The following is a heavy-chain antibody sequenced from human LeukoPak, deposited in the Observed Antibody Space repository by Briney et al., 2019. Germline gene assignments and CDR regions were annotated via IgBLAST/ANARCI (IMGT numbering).Heavy chain of an antibody. CDR1: GGTFSSYA. CDR3: ARVGWELLSGYYMDV. D-gene: IGHD1-26*01. CDR2: IIPIFGTA. V-gene: IGHV1-69*05. Sequence: SVKVSCKXSGGTFSSYAISWVRQAPGQGLEWMGRIIPIFGTANYAQKFQGRVTITTDESTSTAYMELSSLRSEDTAVYYCARVGWELLSGYYMDVWGKGTTVTVSS. J-gene: IGHJ6*03.